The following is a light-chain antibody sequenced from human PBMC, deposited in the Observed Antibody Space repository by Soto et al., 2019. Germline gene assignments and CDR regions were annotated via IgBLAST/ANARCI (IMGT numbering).Light chain of an antibody. V-gene: IGKV1-5*03. J-gene: IGKJ2*01. CDR2: KAS. CDR3: QQYNSYSEYT. Sequence: DIQMTQSPATLSASVGDRVTITCRASQNINSWLAWYQQKPGEAPKPLIYKASSLETGVPSRFSGSGSGTEFTLTINCLQPDDFATYYCQQYNSYSEYTFVQGTKLEIK. CDR1: QNINSW.